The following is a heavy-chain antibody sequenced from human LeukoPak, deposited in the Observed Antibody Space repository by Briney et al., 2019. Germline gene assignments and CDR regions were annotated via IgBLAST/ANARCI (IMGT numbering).Heavy chain of an antibody. Sequence: GGSLRLSCAASGFTFSSYSTNWVRQAPGKGREWVSSISSSSSYIYYADSVKGRFTISRDNAKNSLYLQMNSLRAEDTAVYYCARGRITIFGVVIIEDYFDYWGQGTLVTVSS. V-gene: IGHV3-21*01. J-gene: IGHJ4*02. D-gene: IGHD3-3*01. CDR3: ARGRITIFGVVIIEDYFDY. CDR1: GFTFSSYS. CDR2: ISSSSSYI.